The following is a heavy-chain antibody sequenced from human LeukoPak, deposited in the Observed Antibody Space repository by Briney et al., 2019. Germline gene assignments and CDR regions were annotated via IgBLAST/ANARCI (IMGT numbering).Heavy chain of an antibody. CDR3: ARVLHDAFDI. CDR2: IYYSGST. V-gene: IGHV4-59*08. Sequence: PSETLSLTCTVSGGSTSSYYWSWIRQPPGKGLEWIGYIYYSGSTYYNPSLKSRVTISVDTSKNQFSLKLSSVTAADTAVYYCARVLHDAFDIWGQGTMVTVSS. CDR1: GGSTSSYY. J-gene: IGHJ3*02.